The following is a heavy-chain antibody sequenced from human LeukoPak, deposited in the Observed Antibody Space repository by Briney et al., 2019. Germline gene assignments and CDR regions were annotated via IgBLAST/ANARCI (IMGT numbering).Heavy chain of an antibody. Sequence: SETLSLTCTVSGGSISSGDYYWSWIRQPPGTGLEWIGYIYYSGSTYYNPSLKSRVTISVDTSKNQFSLKLISVTAADTAVYYCARARGESDYWGQGTLVTVSS. J-gene: IGHJ4*02. CDR3: ARARGESDY. V-gene: IGHV4-30-4*01. D-gene: IGHD3-10*01. CDR1: GGSISSGDYY. CDR2: IYYSGST.